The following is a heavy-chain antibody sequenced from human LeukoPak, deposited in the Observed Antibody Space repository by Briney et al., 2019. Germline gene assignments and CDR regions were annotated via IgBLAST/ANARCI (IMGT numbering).Heavy chain of an antibody. CDR2: INHSGST. J-gene: IGHJ5*02. CDR3: ARVTHLDVEP. D-gene: IGHD5-24*01. CDR1: GGSFSGYY. V-gene: IGHV4-34*01. Sequence: PSETLSLTCAVYGGSFSGYYWSWIRQPPGKGLEWIGEINHSGSTNYNPSLKSRVTISVDTSKNQFSLKLSSVTAADTAVYYCARVTHLDVEPWGQGTLATVSS.